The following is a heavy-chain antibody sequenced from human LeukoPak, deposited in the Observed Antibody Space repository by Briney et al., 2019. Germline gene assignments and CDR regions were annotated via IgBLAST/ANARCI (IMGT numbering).Heavy chain of an antibody. J-gene: IGHJ6*03. CDR1: GFTFSNYA. CDR3: AKDRDRTYYYYYMDI. V-gene: IGHV3-30*04. Sequence: GGSLRLSCAASGFTFSNYAMHWVRQAPGKGLEWVAVISYDGSNKYYADSVKGRFTISRDNSKNTLYLQMNSLRAEDTAVYYCAKDRDRTYYYYYMDIWGKGTTVTISS. D-gene: IGHD3-10*01. CDR2: ISYDGSNK.